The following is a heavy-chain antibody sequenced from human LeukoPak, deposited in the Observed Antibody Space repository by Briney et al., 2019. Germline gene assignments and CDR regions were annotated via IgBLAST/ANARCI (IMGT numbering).Heavy chain of an antibody. Sequence: GGSLRLSCAASGSTFSSYGMHWVRQAPGKGLEWVAVIWYDGSNKYYADSVKGRFTISRDNSKNTLYLQMNSLRAEDTAVYYCAKDRGGNFDYWGQGTLVTVSS. CDR1: GSTFSSYG. J-gene: IGHJ4*02. CDR2: IWYDGSNK. D-gene: IGHD2-15*01. V-gene: IGHV3-33*06. CDR3: AKDRGGNFDY.